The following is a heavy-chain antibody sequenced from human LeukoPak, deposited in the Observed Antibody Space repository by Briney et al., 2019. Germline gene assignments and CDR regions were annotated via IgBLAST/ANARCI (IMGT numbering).Heavy chain of an antibody. D-gene: IGHD3-9*01. CDR1: GFTFSSYG. Sequence: PGGSLRLSCAASGFTFSSYGMSWVRQAPGKGLEWVSAISGSGGSTYYADSVKGRFTISRDNSKNTLYLQMNSLRAEDTAVYYCAKLGYFVWFWGGDNWFDPWGQGTLVTVSS. CDR3: AKLGYFVWFWGGDNWFDP. J-gene: IGHJ5*02. CDR2: ISGSGGST. V-gene: IGHV3-23*01.